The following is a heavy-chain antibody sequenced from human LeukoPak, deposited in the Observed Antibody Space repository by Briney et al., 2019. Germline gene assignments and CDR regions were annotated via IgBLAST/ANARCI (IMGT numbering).Heavy chain of an antibody. Sequence: GGSLRHSCAASGFTFKTVGSAKIRQTPRRGLNRASAIVADGSGTGYADSVKGRFTISRDNSKNTLLLQMNSLRAEDTAVYYCAKEPQGGSYSVAWGQGTLVTVSP. J-gene: IGHJ5*02. CDR3: AKEPQGGSYSVA. CDR2: IVADGSGT. V-gene: IGHV3-23*01. CDR1: GFTFKTVG. D-gene: IGHD1-26*01.